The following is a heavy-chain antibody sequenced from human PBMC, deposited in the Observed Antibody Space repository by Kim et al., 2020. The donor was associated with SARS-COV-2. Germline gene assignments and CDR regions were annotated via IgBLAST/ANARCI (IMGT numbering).Heavy chain of an antibody. CDR2: INTGSTHI. CDR1: GFTFRSYN. CDR3: ATSSYDILTGYFYGMDV. J-gene: IGHJ6*02. D-gene: IGHD3-9*01. Sequence: GGSLRLSCAASGFTFRSYNMDWVRQSPARGLEWISSINTGSTHIYYADSVEGRFTISRDNAQNSLYLQMNGLRAEDTAVYYCATSSYDILTGYFYGMDVWGQGTTVTVSS. V-gene: IGHV3-21*01.